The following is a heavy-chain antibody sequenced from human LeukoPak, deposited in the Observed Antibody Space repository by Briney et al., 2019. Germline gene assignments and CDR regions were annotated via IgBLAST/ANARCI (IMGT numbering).Heavy chain of an antibody. V-gene: IGHV3-7*01. CDR1: GFTFSNYW. CDR3: ASGRQLGY. D-gene: IGHD6-13*01. Sequence: GGSLRLSCAASGFTFSNYWMSWVRQAPGKGLEWVANIKEDGSEKYYVDSVKGRFTISRNNARNSLYLQMNSLRAEDTAVYYCASGRQLGYWGQGTLVTVSS. J-gene: IGHJ4*02. CDR2: IKEDGSEK.